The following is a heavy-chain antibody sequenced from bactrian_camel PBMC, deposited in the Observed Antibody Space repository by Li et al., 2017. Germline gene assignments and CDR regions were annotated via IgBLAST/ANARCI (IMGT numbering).Heavy chain of an antibody. J-gene: IGHJ4*01. CDR2: ANSDGSI. D-gene: IGHD2*01. V-gene: IGHV3S53*01. CDR3: AAEGSGYYSGGSACTNTY. Sequence: HVQLVESGGGSVQAGGSLRLSCAVSGYTYSTYYMGWFRQAPGKEREGIAGANSDGSITYADSVKGRFTISQDDAKNTLYLQMNRLKTEDTAVYYCAAEGSGYYSGGSACTNTYWGQGTQVTVS. CDR1: GYTYSTYY.